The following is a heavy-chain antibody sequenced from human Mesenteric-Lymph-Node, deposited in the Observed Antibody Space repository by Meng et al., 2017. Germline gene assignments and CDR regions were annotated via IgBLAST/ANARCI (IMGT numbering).Heavy chain of an antibody. V-gene: IGHV3-48*04. D-gene: IGHD2-15*01. J-gene: IGHJ5*02. CDR2: IDASGSTK. CDR3: AREAYCSGGSCNSNWFDP. Sequence: GESLKISCAASGFTFSSYSMNWVRQAPGKGLEWISYIDASGSTKYYADSVKGRFTISRDNAKNSLYLQLNSLRAEDTSVYYCAREAYCSGGSCNSNWFDPWGPGTLVTVSS. CDR1: GFTFSSYS.